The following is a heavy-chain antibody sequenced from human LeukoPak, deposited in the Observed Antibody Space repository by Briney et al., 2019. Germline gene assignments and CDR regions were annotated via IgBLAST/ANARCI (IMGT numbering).Heavy chain of an antibody. CDR3: ARARSFVTTRYYFDY. J-gene: IGHJ4*02. CDR1: GFTFSSYW. CDR2: IKQDGSEK. D-gene: IGHD4-11*01. V-gene: IGHV3-7*01. Sequence: GGSLRLSCAASGFTFSSYWMSWVRQAPGKGLEWVANIKQDGSEKYYVDSVKGRFTISRDNAKNSLYLQMNSLRAEDTAVYYCARARSFVTTRYYFDYWGQGTLVTVSS.